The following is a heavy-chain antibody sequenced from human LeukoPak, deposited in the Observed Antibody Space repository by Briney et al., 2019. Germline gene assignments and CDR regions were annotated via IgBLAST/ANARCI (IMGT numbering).Heavy chain of an antibody. CDR1: GFTFGGYG. V-gene: IGHV3-33*01. J-gene: IGHJ4*02. D-gene: IGHD6-19*01. CDR3: TRYNSGHFDY. Sequence: GGSLRLSCAGSGFTFGGYGMHWFRQTPGRGLEWVAGIAYDGSRAHYADSVKGRFTISRDNSKNTMSVQMGDLRAEDTAVYYCTRYNSGHFDYWGQGTLVTVSS. CDR2: IAYDGSRA.